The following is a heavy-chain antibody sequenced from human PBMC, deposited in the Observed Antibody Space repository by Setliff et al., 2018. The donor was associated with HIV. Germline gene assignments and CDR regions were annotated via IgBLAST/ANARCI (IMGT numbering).Heavy chain of an antibody. V-gene: IGHV4-61*09. D-gene: IGHD1-26*01. CDR3: ARWEQLVASCFDY. CDR1: GGSISSGSYY. Sequence: SETLSLTCTVSGGSISSGSYYWSWIRQPAGKGLEWIGHIHTSGSTNYNPSLKSRVTISVDTSKNQFSLKLSSVTAADTAVYYCARWEQLVASCFDYWGHGALVTVPS. CDR2: IHTSGST. J-gene: IGHJ4*01.